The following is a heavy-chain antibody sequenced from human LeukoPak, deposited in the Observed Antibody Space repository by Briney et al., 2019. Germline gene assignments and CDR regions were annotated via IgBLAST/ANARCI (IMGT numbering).Heavy chain of an antibody. CDR1: GGSISSYY. CDR3: ARDPDEYCSGGSCYSDY. CDR2: IYTSGST. V-gene: IGHV4-4*07. J-gene: IGHJ4*02. Sequence: PSETLSLTCTVSGGSISSYYWSWIRQPAGKGLEWIGRIYTSGSTYYNPSLKSRVTISVDTSKNQFSLKLSSVTAADTAVYYCARDPDEYCSGGSCYSDYWGQGTLVTVS. D-gene: IGHD2-15*01.